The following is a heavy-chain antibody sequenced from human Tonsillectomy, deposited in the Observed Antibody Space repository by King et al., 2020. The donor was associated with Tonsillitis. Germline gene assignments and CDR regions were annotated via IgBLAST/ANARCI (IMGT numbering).Heavy chain of an antibody. J-gene: IGHJ5*02. D-gene: IGHD1/OR15-1a*01. Sequence: QLVQSGAEVKKPGASMKVSCKASGYTFTSYGIAWVRQAPGQGLEWMGWIIGYDGNTNYAQKFQGRVSMTTETSTNTVYMELRSLRSDDTAVYYCATTRGRTGWFDPWGQGTLVTVSS. CDR3: ATTRGRTGWFDP. CDR1: GYTFTSYG. V-gene: IGHV1-18*01. CDR2: IIGYDGNT.